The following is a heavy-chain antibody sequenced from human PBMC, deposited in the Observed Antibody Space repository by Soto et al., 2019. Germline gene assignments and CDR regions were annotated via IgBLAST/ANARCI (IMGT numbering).Heavy chain of an antibody. D-gene: IGHD1-7*01. V-gene: IGHV3-30*18. Sequence: PGGSLRLSCAASGFTFSSYGMHWVRQAPGKGLEWVEVISYDGSNKYYADSVKGRFTISRDNSKNTLYLQMNSLRAEDTAVYYCAKDLEGYNWNSQDYYYYYGMDVWGQGTTVTVSS. CDR1: GFTFSSYG. CDR2: ISYDGSNK. J-gene: IGHJ6*02. CDR3: AKDLEGYNWNSQDYYYYYGMDV.